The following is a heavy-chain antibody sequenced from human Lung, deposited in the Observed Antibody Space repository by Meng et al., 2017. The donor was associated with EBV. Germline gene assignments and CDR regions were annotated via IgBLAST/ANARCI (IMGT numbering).Heavy chain of an antibody. CDR3: ASESGRGFTPDY. CDR2: LIPMVGAP. V-gene: IGHV1-69*01. Sequence: VQLLQLGAEVKKPGSSVKVSCRTSGGTFRSDAVSWVRQAPGQGLEWMGGLIPMVGAPHYAQKFQGRVTIIADESTSTHSMELNSLRSGDTAMYYCASESGRGFTPDYWGQGTLVTVSS. CDR1: GGTFRSDA. D-gene: IGHD3-10*01. J-gene: IGHJ4*02.